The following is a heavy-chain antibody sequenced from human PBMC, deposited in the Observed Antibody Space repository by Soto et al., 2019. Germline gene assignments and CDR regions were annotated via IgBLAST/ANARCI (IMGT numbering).Heavy chain of an antibody. CDR2: IGIGGDT. J-gene: IGHJ6*02. CDR1: GFTLSNHD. CDR3: ARGPGSPRYYNGMDV. Sequence: EVQLVESGGGLVQPGGSLRLSCAASGFTLSNHDMYWVRQGKGKGLEWVSAIGIGGDTYYPGSVKGRFTISRQNASNSLYLQMNNLRAGDTAVYYCARGPGSPRYYNGMDVWGQGTTVTVSS. D-gene: IGHD3-10*01. V-gene: IGHV3-13*01.